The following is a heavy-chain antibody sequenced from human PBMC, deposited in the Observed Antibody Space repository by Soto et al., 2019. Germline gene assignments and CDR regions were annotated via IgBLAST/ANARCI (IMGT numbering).Heavy chain of an antibody. J-gene: IGHJ4*02. CDR2: ISGSGGNT. CDR3: AQDHGWLSYY. D-gene: IGHD6-19*01. CDR1: GFTFSSYC. Sequence: TGGSLSLSCAASGFTFSSYCMSWVRQAPGKGLEWVSAISGSGGNTYYADSVKGRFTISRDNSKNTLYLQMDSLRAEDTAVYHCAQDHGWLSYYWGQGTPVTVSS. V-gene: IGHV3-23*01.